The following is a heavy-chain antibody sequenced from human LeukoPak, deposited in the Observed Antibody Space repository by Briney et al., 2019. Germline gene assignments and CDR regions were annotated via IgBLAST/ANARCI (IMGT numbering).Heavy chain of an antibody. D-gene: IGHD2-2*02. CDR2: MNPNNGNR. J-gene: IGHJ4*02. Sequence: ASVKVSCKASGYTFTSYDINWVRQATGQGLEWMGWMNPNNGNRGYAQKFQGRVTITADESTSTAYMELSSLRSEDTAVYYCARVGSYCSSTSCYTGYFDYWGQGTLVTVSS. V-gene: IGHV1-8*03. CDR3: ARVGSYCSSTSCYTGYFDY. CDR1: GYTFTSYD.